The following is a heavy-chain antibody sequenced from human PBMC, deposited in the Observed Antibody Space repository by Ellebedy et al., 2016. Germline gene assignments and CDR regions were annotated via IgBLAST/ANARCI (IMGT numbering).Heavy chain of an antibody. CDR2: ISYDGSDK. Sequence: GGSLRLSXAASGFTFSSYAMHWVRQAPGKGLEWVAVISYDGSDKYYADSVKGRFTISRDNSKNTLYLQLNSLRADDTAMYYCANYCSTTNCDAIGAFDIWGQGTMVTVSS. D-gene: IGHD2-2*01. V-gene: IGHV3-30-3*01. CDR1: GFTFSSYA. CDR3: ANYCSTTNCDAIGAFDI. J-gene: IGHJ3*02.